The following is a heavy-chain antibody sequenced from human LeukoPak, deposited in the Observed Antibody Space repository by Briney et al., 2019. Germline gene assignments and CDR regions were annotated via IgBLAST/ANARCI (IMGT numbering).Heavy chain of an antibody. D-gene: IGHD4-23*01. CDR2: ISTSSGDI. CDR1: GFTFSSYS. J-gene: IGHJ4*02. CDR3: ARDRGYSTFDY. Sequence: PGGSLRLSCAASGFTFSSYSMNWVRQAPGKGLEWVSSISTSSGDIFYADSVKGRFTVSRDNAKNSLYLQMNGLRVDDTAVYYCARDRGYSTFDYWGQGTLVTVSS. V-gene: IGHV3-21*03.